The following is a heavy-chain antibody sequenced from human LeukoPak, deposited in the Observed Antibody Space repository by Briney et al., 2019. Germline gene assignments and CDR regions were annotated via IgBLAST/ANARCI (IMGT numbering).Heavy chain of an antibody. CDR1: GFTFSSSS. Sequence: PGGSLRLSCAASGFTFSSSSISWVRQAPGKGLEWVSAITDAVGSTHYADSVKGRFTISRDNSKNTVYLQMNSLRTEDTAVYYCANTYYAFWSGSFWGQGTLVTVSS. CDR2: ITDAVGST. V-gene: IGHV3-23*01. CDR3: ANTYYAFWSGSF. D-gene: IGHD3-3*01. J-gene: IGHJ4*02.